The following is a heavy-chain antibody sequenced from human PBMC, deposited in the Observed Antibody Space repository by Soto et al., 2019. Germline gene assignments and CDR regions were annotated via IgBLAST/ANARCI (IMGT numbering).Heavy chain of an antibody. J-gene: IGHJ4*02. V-gene: IGHV3-11*01. D-gene: IGHD2-2*01. Sequence: GGSLRLSCAASGFTFSDYYMSWIRQAPGKGLEWVSYISSSGSTIYYADSVKGRFTISRDNAKNSLYLQMNSLRAEDTAVYYCARDRYCSSTSCSRTIDYWGQGTLVTVSS. CDR3: ARDRYCSSTSCSRTIDY. CDR1: GFTFSDYY. CDR2: ISSSGSTI.